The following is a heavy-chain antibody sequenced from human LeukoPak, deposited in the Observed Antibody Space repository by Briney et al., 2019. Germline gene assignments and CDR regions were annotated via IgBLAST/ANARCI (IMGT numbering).Heavy chain of an antibody. CDR2: IKQDGSEK. D-gene: IGHD6-6*01. J-gene: IGHJ5*02. Sequence: PGGPLRLSCAASGFTFSSYWMSWVRQAPGKGLEWVANIKQDGSEKYYVDSVKGRFTISRDNAKNSLYLQMNSLRAEDTAVYYCARSSIAARGWFDPWGQGTLVTVSS. CDR3: ARSSIAARGWFDP. CDR1: GFTFSSYW. V-gene: IGHV3-7*05.